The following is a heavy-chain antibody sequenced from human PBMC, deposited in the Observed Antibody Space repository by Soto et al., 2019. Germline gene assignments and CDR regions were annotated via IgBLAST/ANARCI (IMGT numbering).Heavy chain of an antibody. CDR2: IYSDDTT. CDR3: AIISSDNIPWVDY. J-gene: IGHJ4*02. V-gene: IGHV3-53*01. CDR1: GFTVSGNY. D-gene: IGHD6-25*01. Sequence: EVQLVESGGDLIQPGGSLRLSCEASGFTVSGNYMNWVPQAPGKGLEWVSVIYSDDTTYYADSVKCRFTISRDYFKNTLYLQMNNLRAEDTAVYYCAIISSDNIPWVDYWGQGTLVTVSS.